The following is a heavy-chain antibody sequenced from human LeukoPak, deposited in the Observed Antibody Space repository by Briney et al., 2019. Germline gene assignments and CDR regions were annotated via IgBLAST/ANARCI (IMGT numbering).Heavy chain of an antibody. V-gene: IGHV3-23*01. CDR1: GFTFSSYA. J-gene: IGHJ6*03. CDR2: ISGSGGST. CDR3: ARDKVLADMDV. Sequence: GGSLRLSCAASGFTFSSYAMSWVRQAPGKGLEWVSAISGSGGSTYYADSVKGRFTISRDNAKNSLYLQMNSLRAEDTAVYYCARDKVLADMDVWGKGTTVTVSS. D-gene: IGHD2-8*01.